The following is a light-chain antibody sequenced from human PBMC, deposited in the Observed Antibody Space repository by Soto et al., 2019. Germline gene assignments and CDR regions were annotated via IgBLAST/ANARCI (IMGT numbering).Light chain of an antibody. V-gene: IGKV3-11*01. J-gene: IGKJ3*01. Sequence: EIVLTQSPGTLSLSPGDRATLSCRASQSVSSYLAWYQQKPGQAPRLLIFNASNRAAGIPARFSGSGFGTDFTLTISSLEPEDFAVYYCQQRSRGFGPGTKVDIK. CDR1: QSVSSY. CDR2: NAS. CDR3: QQRSRG.